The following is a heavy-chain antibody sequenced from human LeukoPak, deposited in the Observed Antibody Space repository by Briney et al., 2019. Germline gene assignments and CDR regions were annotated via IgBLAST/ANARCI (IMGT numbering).Heavy chain of an antibody. CDR1: GYTFTSYG. CDR2: ISASNGNT. V-gene: IGHV1-18*01. J-gene: IGHJ4*02. Sequence: GASVKVSCKASGYTFTSYGTSWVRQAPGQGLEWMGWISASNGNTNYAQKLQGRDTMTTDTSTSIAYMELRSLRSDDTAVYYCARVGNKEYSSSWYRGDFDYWGQGTLVTVSS. CDR3: ARVGNKEYSSSWYRGDFDY. D-gene: IGHD6-13*01.